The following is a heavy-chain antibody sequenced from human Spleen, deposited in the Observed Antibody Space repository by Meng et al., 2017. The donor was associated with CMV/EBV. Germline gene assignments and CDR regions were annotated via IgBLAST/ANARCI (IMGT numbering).Heavy chain of an antibody. CDR1: GFTFRSYA. V-gene: IGHV3-30*04. D-gene: IGHD3-3*01. Sequence: GESLKISCAASGFTFRSYAVHWVRQAPGKGLEWVSGISHDERVKYYADSVKGRFTISRDNAKNSLYLQMNSLRAEDTAVYYCAKGGINYDSFPRAGLMDVWGQGTTVTVSS. CDR3: AKGGINYDSFPRAGLMDV. J-gene: IGHJ6*02. CDR2: ISHDERVK.